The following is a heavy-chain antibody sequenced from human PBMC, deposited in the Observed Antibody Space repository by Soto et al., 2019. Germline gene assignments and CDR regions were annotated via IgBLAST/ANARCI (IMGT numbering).Heavy chain of an antibody. J-gene: IGHJ6*02. CDR3: AGNTDDCSSTSCHPDYYGMDV. CDR2: IIPIFGTA. D-gene: IGHD2-2*01. CDR1: GGTFSSYA. Sequence: QVQLVQSGAEVKKPGSSVKVSCKASGGTFSSYAISWVRQAPGQGLEWMGGIIPIFGTANYAQKFQGRVTITADESTSTAYMELSSLRSEDTAVYYCAGNTDDCSSTSCHPDYYGMDVWGQGTTVTVSS. V-gene: IGHV1-69*01.